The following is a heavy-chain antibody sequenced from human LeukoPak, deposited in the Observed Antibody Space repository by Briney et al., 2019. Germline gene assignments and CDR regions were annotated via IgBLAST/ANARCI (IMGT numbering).Heavy chain of an antibody. V-gene: IGHV1-46*01. CDR2: INPSGGST. CDR3: ARDGTGIAVAGTGGGDFDY. D-gene: IGHD6-19*01. Sequence: ASVKVSCKASGYTFTSYYMQWVRQAPGQGLEWMGIINPSGGSTSYAQKFQGRVTMTRDTSTSTVYMELSSLRSEDTAVYYCARDGTGIAVAGTGGGDFDYWGQGTLVTVSS. CDR1: GYTFTSYY. J-gene: IGHJ4*02.